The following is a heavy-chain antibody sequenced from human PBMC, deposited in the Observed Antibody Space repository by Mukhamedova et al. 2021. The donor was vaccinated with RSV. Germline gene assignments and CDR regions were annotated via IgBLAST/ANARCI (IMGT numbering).Heavy chain of an antibody. CDR3: ARAMSSSWPPYYQYYYYYGMDV. Sequence: GKGLEWVAVIWYDGSNKYYADSVKGRFSISRDNSKNTLYLQMNSLRAEDTAVYYCARAMSSSWPPYYQYYYYYGMDVWGQGTTV. V-gene: IGHV3-33*01. J-gene: IGHJ6*02. D-gene: IGHD6-13*01. CDR2: IWYDGSNK.